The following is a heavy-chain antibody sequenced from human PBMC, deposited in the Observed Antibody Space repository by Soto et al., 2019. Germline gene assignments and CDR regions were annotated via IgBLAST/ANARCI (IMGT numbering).Heavy chain of an antibody. CDR3: SIDSLRGMYFGDTSLAY. J-gene: IGHJ4*02. D-gene: IGHD4-17*01. Sequence: WVQQNPGTVLEWMGWINPNSGDTNYAQRFQGRVTMTRDTSSSTAYMELSRLRSDDTAVYYCSIDSLRGMYFGDTSLAYWVQGTLVPVSS. V-gene: IGHV1-2*02. CDR2: INPNSGDT.